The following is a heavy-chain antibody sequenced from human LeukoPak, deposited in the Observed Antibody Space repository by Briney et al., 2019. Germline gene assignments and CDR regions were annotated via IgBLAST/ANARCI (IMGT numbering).Heavy chain of an antibody. V-gene: IGHV1-18*01. J-gene: IGHJ4*02. Sequence: ASVKVSCKASGYTFRNYGINWVRQAPGQGLEWMGWISGDSYDTKYEQKLQGRVTMTTDTSTRTAYMELRSLRSDDTAVYYCARNRTGTFDFWGQGTLVTVSS. CDR3: ARNRTGTFDF. CDR1: GYTFRNYG. D-gene: IGHD3-10*01. CDR2: ISGDSYDT.